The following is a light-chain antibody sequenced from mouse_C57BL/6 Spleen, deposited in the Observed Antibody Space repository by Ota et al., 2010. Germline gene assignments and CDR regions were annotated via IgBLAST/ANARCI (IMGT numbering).Light chain of an antibody. CDR2: WAS. J-gene: IGKJ5*01. CDR1: QDVGKA. CDR3: QNDYSYPPT. V-gene: IGKV6-23*01. Sequence: DIVMTQSHKFMSILVGDRVTITCKASQDVGKAVTWYQQTPGQSPKLLIYWASTRHTGVPDRFTGSGSGTDFTLTISNVQSEDLADYFCQNDYSYPPTFGAGTKLELK.